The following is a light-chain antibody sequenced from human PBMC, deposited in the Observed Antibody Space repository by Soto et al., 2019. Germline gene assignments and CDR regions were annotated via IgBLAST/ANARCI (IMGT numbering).Light chain of an antibody. CDR3: QQYGSSQYT. Sequence: EIVLTQSPGTLSLSPGERATLSCRAIQSVSSSYLAWYQQKPGQAPRLLIYGASSRATGIPDRFSGSGSGTHFTLTISRLEPEDFPVYYCQQYGSSQYTFGQGTKLEIK. V-gene: IGKV3-20*01. J-gene: IGKJ2*01. CDR1: QSVSSSY. CDR2: GAS.